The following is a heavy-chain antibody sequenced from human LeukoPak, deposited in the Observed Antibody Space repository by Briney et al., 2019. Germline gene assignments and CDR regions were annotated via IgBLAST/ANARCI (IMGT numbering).Heavy chain of an antibody. D-gene: IGHD3-22*01. J-gene: IGHJ3*02. V-gene: IGHV1-18*01. CDR1: GYTFTSYG. Sequence: ASVKVSCKASGYTFTSYGISWVRQAPGQGLEWMGWISAYNGNTNYAQKLQGRVTMTTDTSTSTAYMELRSLRSDDTAVYYCARGRGYYDSSAPHADAFDIWGQGTMVTVSS. CDR3: ARGRGYYDSSAPHADAFDI. CDR2: ISAYNGNT.